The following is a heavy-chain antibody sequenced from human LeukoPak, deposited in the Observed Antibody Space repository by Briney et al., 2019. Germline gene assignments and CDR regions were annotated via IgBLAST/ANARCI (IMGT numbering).Heavy chain of an antibody. Sequence: GGSLRLSCAASGFTFSNAWMSWVRQAPGKGLEWVGRIKSKTDGGTTDYAAPVKGRFTISRDDSKNTLYLQMNSLKTEDTAVYYCTTRGKICSSTSCHPFDYWGQGTLVTVSS. CDR3: TTRGKICSSTSCHPFDY. CDR1: GFTFSNAW. J-gene: IGHJ4*02. CDR2: IKSKTDGGTT. D-gene: IGHD2-2*01. V-gene: IGHV3-15*01.